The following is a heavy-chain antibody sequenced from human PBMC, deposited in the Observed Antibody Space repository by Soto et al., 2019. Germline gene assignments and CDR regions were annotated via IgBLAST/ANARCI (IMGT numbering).Heavy chain of an antibody. Sequence: PSETLSLTCTVSGGSISSGGYYWSWIRQHPGKGLEWIGYIYYSGSTYYNPSLKSRVTISVDTSKNQFSLKLSSVTAAGTAVYYCARDGIKDYYDSSGYLPYYYGMDVWGQGTTVTVSS. D-gene: IGHD3-22*01. J-gene: IGHJ6*02. CDR2: IYYSGST. CDR3: ARDGIKDYYDSSGYLPYYYGMDV. CDR1: GGSISSGGYY. V-gene: IGHV4-31*03.